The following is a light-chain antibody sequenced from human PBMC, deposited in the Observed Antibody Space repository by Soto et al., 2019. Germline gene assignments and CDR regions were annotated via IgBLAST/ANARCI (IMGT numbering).Light chain of an antibody. Sequence: QSALTQPPSVSAAPGQKVTISCSGSSSNIGGNSVSWYQQLPGTAPKLLIYDDDKRPSGIPDRFSGSESGTSATLGITGFRTGDEADYYCGSWDSSLGAYVFGTGTKVTVL. CDR3: GSWDSSLGAYV. CDR1: SSNIGGNS. CDR2: DDD. J-gene: IGLJ1*01. V-gene: IGLV1-51*01.